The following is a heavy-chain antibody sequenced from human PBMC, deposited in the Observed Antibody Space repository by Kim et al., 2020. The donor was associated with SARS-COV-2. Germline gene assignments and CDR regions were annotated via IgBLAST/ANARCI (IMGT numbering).Heavy chain of an antibody. CDR3: ARGARLRGMAKVGMYYYGMDV. CDR2: INHSGST. CDR1: GGSFSGYY. V-gene: IGHV4-34*01. J-gene: IGHJ6*02. Sequence: SETLSLTCAVYGGSFSGYYWSWIRQPPGKGLEWIGEINHSGSTNYNPSLKSRVTISVDTSKNQFSLKLSSVTAADTAVYYCARGARLRGMAKVGMYYYGMDVLGQGTTVTVSS. D-gene: IGHD4-17*01.